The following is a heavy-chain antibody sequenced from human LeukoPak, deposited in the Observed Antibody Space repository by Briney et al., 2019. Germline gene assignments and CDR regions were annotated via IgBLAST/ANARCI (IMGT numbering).Heavy chain of an antibody. CDR2: INPRGTST. J-gene: IGHJ4*02. CDR1: GYSFTSHF. V-gene: IGHV1-46*01. CDR3: AREIGPIQLHLWGSAFDY. Sequence: ASVKVSCKASGYSFTSHFMHWVRQAPGQGLEWMGLINPRGTSTIYAEKFQGRIIMTRDTSTSTVYMELSSLRSEDTAVYYCAREIGPIQLHLWGSAFDYWGQGTLVTVSS. D-gene: IGHD5-24*01.